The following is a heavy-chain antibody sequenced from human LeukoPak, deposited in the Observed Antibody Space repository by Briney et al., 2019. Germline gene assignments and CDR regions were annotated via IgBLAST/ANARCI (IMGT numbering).Heavy chain of an antibody. CDR1: GFTFSSYG. CDR3: AKDQYSSSPTDAFDI. J-gene: IGHJ3*02. D-gene: IGHD6-13*01. Sequence: PGRSLRLSCAASGFTFSSYGMHWVRQAPGKGLEWVAVISYDGSNKYYADSVKGRFTISRDNSKNTLYLQMNSLRAEDTAVYYCAKDQYSSSPTDAFDIWGQGTMVTVSS. CDR2: ISYDGSNK. V-gene: IGHV3-30*18.